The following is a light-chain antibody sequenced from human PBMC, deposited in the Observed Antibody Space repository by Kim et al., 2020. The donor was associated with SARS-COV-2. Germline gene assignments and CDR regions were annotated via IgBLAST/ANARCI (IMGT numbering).Light chain of an antibody. V-gene: IGKV4-1*01. CDR2: WAS. CDR1: QSVLYSSNNKNY. CDR3: QQYYSTPPT. J-gene: IGKJ1*01. Sequence: VTINCKSSQSVLYSSNNKNYLAWYQQKPVQPPKLLIYWASTREAGVPDRFSGSGSGTDFTLTISSLQAEDVAVYYCQQYYSTPPTFGQGTKVDIK.